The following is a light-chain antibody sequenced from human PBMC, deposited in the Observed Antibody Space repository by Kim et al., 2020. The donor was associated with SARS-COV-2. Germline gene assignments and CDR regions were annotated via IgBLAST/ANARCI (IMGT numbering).Light chain of an antibody. CDR2: QDT. Sequence: VSPGQTASIPCSGDKLGDKYASWYQQRPGHSPVLVIYQDTKRPSGIPERFSGSNFGNTATLTISGTQAMDEADYYCQAWDSSAPYVFGTGTKVTVL. V-gene: IGLV3-1*01. J-gene: IGLJ1*01. CDR3: QAWDSSAPYV. CDR1: KLGDKY.